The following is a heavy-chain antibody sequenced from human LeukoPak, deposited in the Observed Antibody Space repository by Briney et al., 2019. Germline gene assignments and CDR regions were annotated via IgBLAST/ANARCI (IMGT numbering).Heavy chain of an antibody. V-gene: IGHV4-34*01. CDR3: TRAVAGHPD. CDR2: INHSGYT. D-gene: IGHD6-19*01. Sequence: PSETLSLTCAVSGVPFSNYYWSWVRQSPRQGLEWIGEINHSGYTNHNPSLKSRVTMSIDTSKNQFSLILTSVTAADAGVYYCTRAVAGHPDWGQGTLVTVSS. J-gene: IGHJ4*02. CDR1: GVPFSNYY.